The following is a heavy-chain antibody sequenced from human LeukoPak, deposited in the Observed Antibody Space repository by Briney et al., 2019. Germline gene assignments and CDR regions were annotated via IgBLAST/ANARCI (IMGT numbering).Heavy chain of an antibody. CDR2: ISSSSSYI. CDR3: ARDESIEAAGTVYYYYYGMDV. Sequence: GGSLRLPCAACGFNFCSYSMNWVPQAPGKGREWVSSISSSSSYIYYADSVKGRFTISRDNATNSLYLQMNSLRAEDTAVYYCARDESIEAAGTVYYYYYGMDVWGQGTTVTVSS. CDR1: GFNFCSYS. D-gene: IGHD6-13*01. V-gene: IGHV3-21*01. J-gene: IGHJ6*02.